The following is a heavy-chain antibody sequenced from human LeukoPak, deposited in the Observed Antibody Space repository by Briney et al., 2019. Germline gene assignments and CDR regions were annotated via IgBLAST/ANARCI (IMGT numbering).Heavy chain of an antibody. CDR2: TLYRSKWAN. J-gene: IGHJ4*02. D-gene: IGHD3-9*01. CDR1: GDSVSNERAS. CDR3: AREADWAGFDY. Sequence: SQTLSLTCDISGDSVSNERASWNWIMQSPSRGLEWLGRTLYRSKWANDYASSVKSRITVNPDTSRNQFSLQLKSVTPEDSAVYFCAREADWAGFDYWGQGTVVTVSS. V-gene: IGHV6-1*01.